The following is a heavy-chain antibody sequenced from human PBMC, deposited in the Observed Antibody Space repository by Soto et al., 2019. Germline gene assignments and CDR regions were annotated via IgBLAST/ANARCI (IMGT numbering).Heavy chain of an antibody. CDR3: AKGGSGNYLTYYYYYGMDV. J-gene: IGHJ6*02. D-gene: IGHD3-22*01. Sequence: VGSLRLSCAASGFSLSNNGMHWVRQAPGNGLEWVAVISYDGNNKYYADSVKGRFTISRDNSKNTVYLEMNNLRAEDTAMYYCAKGGSGNYLTYYYYYGMDVWGQGTTVTAP. CDR1: GFSLSNNG. CDR2: ISYDGNNK. V-gene: IGHV3-30*18.